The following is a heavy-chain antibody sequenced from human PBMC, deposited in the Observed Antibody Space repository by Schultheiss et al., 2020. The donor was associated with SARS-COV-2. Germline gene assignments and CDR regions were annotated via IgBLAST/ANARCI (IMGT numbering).Heavy chain of an antibody. J-gene: IGHJ4*02. Sequence: GGSLRLSCAASGFTFSNAWMNWVRQAPGKGLEWVAVIWYDGSNKYYADSVKGRFTISRNNSKNTLYLQMNSLRADDTALYYCAKVREAVAGAVDSWGQGTLVTVSS. CDR3: AKVREAVAGAVDS. CDR1: GFTFSNAW. CDR2: IWYDGSNK. V-gene: IGHV3-33*06. D-gene: IGHD6-19*01.